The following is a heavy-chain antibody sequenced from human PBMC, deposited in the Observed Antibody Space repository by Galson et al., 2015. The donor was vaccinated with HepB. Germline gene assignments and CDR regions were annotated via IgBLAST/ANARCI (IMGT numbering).Heavy chain of an antibody. CDR1: GFTFSSYW. D-gene: IGHD1-26*01. J-gene: IGHJ4*02. V-gene: IGHV3-7*03. Sequence: SLRLSCAASGFTFSSYWMSWVRQAPGKGLEWVANIKQDGSEKYYADSVKGRFTISRDNAKNSLYLQMNSLRAEDTAVYYCARVGGYHEGGFDYWGQGTLVTVSS. CDR3: ARVGGYHEGGFDY. CDR2: IKQDGSEK.